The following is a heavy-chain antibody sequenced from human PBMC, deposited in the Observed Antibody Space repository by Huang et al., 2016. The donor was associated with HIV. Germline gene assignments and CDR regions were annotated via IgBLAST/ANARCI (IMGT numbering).Heavy chain of an antibody. V-gene: IGHV1-69*13. J-gene: IGHJ4*02. CDR3: ARSGPRWGLATIWTLVY. Sequence: QVQLVQSGAEVKKPGSSVKLSCQSSGGGSSSYAISWVRQARGQGLEWMGGSIPILGTTYYAPRFQGRVTMTADESTKTAYIELSSLEYDDTALYYCARSGPRWGLATIWTLVYWGQGTLVTVSS. D-gene: IGHD5-12*01. CDR2: SIPILGTT. CDR1: GGGSSSYA.